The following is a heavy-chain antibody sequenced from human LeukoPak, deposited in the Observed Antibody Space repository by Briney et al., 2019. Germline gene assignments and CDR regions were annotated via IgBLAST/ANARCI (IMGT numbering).Heavy chain of an antibody. CDR3: AGHDGRITIFGVVPGAFDI. D-gene: IGHD3-3*01. CDR1: GGSISSYF. J-gene: IGHJ3*02. Sequence: SETLSLTCTVSGGSISSYFWSWIRQPPGKGLEWIGYIYYSGSTNYNPSLKSRVTISVDTSKNQFSLKLSSVTAADTAVYYCAGHDGRITIFGVVPGAFDIWGQGTMVTVSS. V-gene: IGHV4-59*01. CDR2: IYYSGST.